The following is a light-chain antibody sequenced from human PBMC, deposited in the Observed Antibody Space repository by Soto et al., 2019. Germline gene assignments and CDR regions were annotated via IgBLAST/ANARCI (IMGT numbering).Light chain of an antibody. V-gene: IGKV1-39*01. Sequence: DIQMTQSPSTLSASEGDRVTINCRASQNIRSYSNWYQQKPGKAPKLLIYAASRLQSGVPSRFSGSGSGTDFTLTISSLHAEDFATYYCQQSYSTSRITFGGGTTVDIK. CDR1: QNIRSY. CDR2: AAS. J-gene: IGKJ4*01. CDR3: QQSYSTSRIT.